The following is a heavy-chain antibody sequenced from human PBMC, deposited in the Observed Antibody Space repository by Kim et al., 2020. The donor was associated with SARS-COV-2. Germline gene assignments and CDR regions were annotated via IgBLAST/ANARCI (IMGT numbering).Heavy chain of an antibody. Sequence: GRGRFSISRDNAKNLLYLQMNSLGAEDTAVYYCARDKDCTNGVGYPWFDPWGQGTLVTVSS. CDR3: ARDKDCTNGVGYPWFDP. V-gene: IGHV3-21*01. D-gene: IGHD2-8*01. J-gene: IGHJ5*02.